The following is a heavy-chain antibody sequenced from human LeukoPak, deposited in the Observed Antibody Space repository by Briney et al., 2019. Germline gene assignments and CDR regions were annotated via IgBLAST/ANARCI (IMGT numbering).Heavy chain of an antibody. J-gene: IGHJ4*02. V-gene: IGHV3-30*03. D-gene: IGHD6-6*01. CDR1: GFTFSSYG. CDR3: ARAPWGTAARPFDY. Sequence: PGGSLRLSCAASGFTFSSYGMHWVRQAPGKGLEWVAVISYDGSNKYYADSVKGRFTISRDNSKNTLYLQMNSLRAEDTAVYYCARAPWGTAARPFDYWGQGTLVTVSS. CDR2: ISYDGSNK.